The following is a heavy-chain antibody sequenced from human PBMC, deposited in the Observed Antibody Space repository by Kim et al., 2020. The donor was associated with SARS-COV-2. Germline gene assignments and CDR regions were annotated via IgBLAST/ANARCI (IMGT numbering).Heavy chain of an antibody. Sequence: YTPSLKSRVTISVDKSKNQFSLKLSSVTAADTAVYYCARGVGYSSRGNYWGQGTLVTVSS. V-gene: IGHV4-4*02. CDR3: ARGVGYSSRGNY. J-gene: IGHJ4*02. D-gene: IGHD2-2*03.